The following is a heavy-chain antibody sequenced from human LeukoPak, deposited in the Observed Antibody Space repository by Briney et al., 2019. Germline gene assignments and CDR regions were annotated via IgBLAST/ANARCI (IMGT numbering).Heavy chain of an antibody. CDR1: GGSISSLY. D-gene: IGHD6-6*01. Sequence: SETLSLTCSVSGGSISSLYWSWIRQPPGKGLEWIGYIYCTGSTNYNPSLKSRVTMFVDMSKNQFSLRLSSVTAADTAVYYCARHRAYSSSSPFDYWGQGTLVTVSS. CDR2: IYCTGST. J-gene: IGHJ4*02. V-gene: IGHV4-59*08. CDR3: ARHRAYSSSSPFDY.